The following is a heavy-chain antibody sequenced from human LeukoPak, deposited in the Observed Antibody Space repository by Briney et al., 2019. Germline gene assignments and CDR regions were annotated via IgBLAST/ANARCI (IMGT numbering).Heavy chain of an antibody. CDR1: GYTFSDYY. D-gene: IGHD5-12*01. J-gene: IGHJ4*02. Sequence: ASLKVSCTASGYTFSDYYMHWVRQAPGQGLEWMGWINPNSGATGYAQKFQGRVTITRDTSISTADMELNSLRSDDTAMYYCSRGSALNRAYSGYDPPFHYWGQGTLVAVSS. CDR2: INPNSGAT. CDR3: SRGSALNRAYSGYDPPFHY. V-gene: IGHV1-2*02.